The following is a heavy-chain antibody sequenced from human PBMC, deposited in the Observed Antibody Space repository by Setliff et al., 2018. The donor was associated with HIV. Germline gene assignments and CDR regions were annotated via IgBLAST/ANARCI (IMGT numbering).Heavy chain of an antibody. Sequence: GGSLRLSCAASGFPFSNYAMSWVRQAPGKGLEWVPAISSGGGTYYADFVKGRFTISRDNSKNTLYLQMNSLRAEDTAVYYCANAPRPSSWPPSYLDYWGQGTLVTVSS. CDR2: ISSGGGT. CDR3: ANAPRPSSWPPSYLDY. J-gene: IGHJ4*02. D-gene: IGHD6-13*01. CDR1: GFPFSNYA. V-gene: IGHV3-23*01.